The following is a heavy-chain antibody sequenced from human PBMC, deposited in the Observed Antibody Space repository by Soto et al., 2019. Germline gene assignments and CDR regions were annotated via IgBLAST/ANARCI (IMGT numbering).Heavy chain of an antibody. D-gene: IGHD6-6*01. CDR3: AREGEYSSSSRYYYYGMDV. J-gene: IGHJ6*02. CDR1: GGSISSYY. CDR2: IYYSGST. Sequence: SETLSLTCTVSGGSISSYYWSWIRQPPGKGLEWIGYIYYSGSTNYNPSLKSRVTISVDTSKNQCSLKLSSVTAADTAVYYCAREGEYSSSSRYYYYGMDVWGQGTTVTVSS. V-gene: IGHV4-59*01.